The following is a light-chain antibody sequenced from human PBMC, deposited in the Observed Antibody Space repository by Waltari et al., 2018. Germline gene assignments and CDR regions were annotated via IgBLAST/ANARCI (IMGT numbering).Light chain of an antibody. V-gene: IGKV1-5*03. J-gene: IGKJ2*01. Sequence: DIQMTQSPSILSASIGARVTITCRASQNIYNWLAWYQQKPGRAPNLLIYEASNLESGGPSRFSGSGSGTEFTLTINSLQPDDFATYYCQQYDAYPYTFGQGAKLEIK. CDR3: QQYDAYPYT. CDR1: QNIYNW. CDR2: EAS.